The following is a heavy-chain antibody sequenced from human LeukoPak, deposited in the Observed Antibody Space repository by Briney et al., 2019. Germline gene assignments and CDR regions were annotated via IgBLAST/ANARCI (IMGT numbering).Heavy chain of an antibody. CDR3: ARDGYSGYGPNIYFDY. V-gene: IGHV4-59*01. CDR1: GASIGSYY. CDR2: IYYSGTT. Sequence: PSETLSLTCTVPGASIGSYYWNWIRQPPGKGLQWIGYIYYSGTTNYNPSLKSRVTISIDTSKNQFSLELSSVTAADTAVYYCARDGYSGYGPNIYFDYWGQGTLVTVSS. J-gene: IGHJ4*02. D-gene: IGHD5-12*01.